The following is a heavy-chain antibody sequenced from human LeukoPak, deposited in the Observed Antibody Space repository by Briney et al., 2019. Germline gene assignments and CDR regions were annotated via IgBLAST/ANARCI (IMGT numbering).Heavy chain of an antibody. Sequence: GESLKISCKGSGYSFTTYWISWVRRMPGKGLEWMGRIDPSDSYTNYSPSFQGHVTISADKSFSTAYLQWTSLKASDTAMYYCARHAKAYGSSCDYWGQGTLVTVSS. CDR2: IDPSDSYT. V-gene: IGHV5-10-1*01. D-gene: IGHD6-13*01. CDR1: GYSFTTYW. J-gene: IGHJ4*02. CDR3: ARHAKAYGSSCDY.